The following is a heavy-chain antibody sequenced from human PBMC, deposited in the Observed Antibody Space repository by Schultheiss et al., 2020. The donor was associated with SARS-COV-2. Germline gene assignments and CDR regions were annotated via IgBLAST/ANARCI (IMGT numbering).Heavy chain of an antibody. CDR3: ARLDIGSPPDY. CDR1: GTSVRGDY. V-gene: IGHV4-59*08. CDR2: IFYSGTT. D-gene: IGHD6-13*01. Sequence: SETLSLTCTVSGTSVRGDYWNWVRQPPGKGLEWIGYIFYSGTTNYNPSLKSRVTISVDTSKNQFSLKLSSVTAADTAVYYCARLDIGSPPDYWGQGTLVTVSS. J-gene: IGHJ4*02.